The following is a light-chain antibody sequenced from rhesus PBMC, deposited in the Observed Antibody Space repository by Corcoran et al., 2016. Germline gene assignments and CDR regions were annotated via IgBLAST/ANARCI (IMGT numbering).Light chain of an antibody. CDR1: QDINHY. Sequence: DIQMTQSPSSLSASVGDRVTITCRASQDINHYLSWYQQKPGKAPKPLIYYASSWETGVPSRFRGSGSRTDYTLNISSLQPEDTATYYCQQYNNSPFTFGPVTKLDIK. V-gene: IGKV1-66*01. CDR3: QQYNNSPFT. CDR2: YAS. J-gene: IGKJ3*01.